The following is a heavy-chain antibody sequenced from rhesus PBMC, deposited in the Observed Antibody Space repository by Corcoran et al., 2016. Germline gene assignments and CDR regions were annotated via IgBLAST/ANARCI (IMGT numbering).Heavy chain of an antibody. CDR2: IFSSTGNT. D-gene: IGHD4-23*01. CDR1: VGSISSGYG. J-gene: IGHJ4*01. CDR3: AREDDSNFDY. Sequence: QVQLKASGPGLVKPSEPLSLTCAVSVGSISSGYGWGWIRQPPGKGLDWIVTIFSSTGNTYYDPSLKSRVTISKDTSKNQFSLKLSSVTAADTAVYYCAREDDSNFDYWGQGVLVTVSS. V-gene: IGHV4S7*01.